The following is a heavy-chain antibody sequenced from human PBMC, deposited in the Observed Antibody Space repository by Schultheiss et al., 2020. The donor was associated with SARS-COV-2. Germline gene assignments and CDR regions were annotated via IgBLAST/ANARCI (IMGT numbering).Heavy chain of an antibody. CDR1: GGSISSSNW. CDR3: ARGGAKGYSYGRRPFDY. CDR2: IYHSGST. J-gene: IGHJ4*02. Sequence: SETLSLTCAVSGGSISSSNWWSWVRQPPGKGLEWIGEIYHSGSTNYNPSLKSRVTISVDTSKNQFSLKLSSVTAADTAVYYCARGGAKGYSYGRRPFDYWGQGTLVTVSS. V-gene: IGHV4-4*02. D-gene: IGHD5-18*01.